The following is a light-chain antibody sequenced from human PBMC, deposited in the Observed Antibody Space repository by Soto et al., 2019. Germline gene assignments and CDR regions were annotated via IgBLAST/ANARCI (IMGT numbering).Light chain of an antibody. CDR1: QRVGGD. J-gene: IGKJ4*01. V-gene: IGKV3-15*01. Sequence: ETVMTQSPATLSVSPGQGATLSCRASQRVGGDLAWYQQKPGQAPRLLIYGASARATAIPGRFSGSGSGTEFTLTISSLQSEDSAVYYCQQRSNWPLNFGGGTKGISN. CDR3: QQRSNWPLN. CDR2: GAS.